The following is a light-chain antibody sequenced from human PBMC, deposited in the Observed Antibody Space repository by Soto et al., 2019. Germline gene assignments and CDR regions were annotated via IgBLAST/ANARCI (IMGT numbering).Light chain of an antibody. CDR3: WSYAGRRTFEV. J-gene: IGLJ2*01. Sequence: QSALTQPASVSGSPGQSVTISCTGSSSDVGSYNLVSWYQQYPGKAPKLMIFEGNKRPSGVSNRFSASKSGNKAPLTISGVQVEDEADYYCWSYAGRRTFEVFGGGTKLAVL. CDR1: SSDVGSYNL. V-gene: IGLV2-23*03. CDR2: EGN.